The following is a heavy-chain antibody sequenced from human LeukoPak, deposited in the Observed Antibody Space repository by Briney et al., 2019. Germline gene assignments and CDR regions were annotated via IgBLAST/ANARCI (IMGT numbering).Heavy chain of an antibody. V-gene: IGHV4-34*01. CDR2: INHSGST. CDR1: GGSFSGYY. Sequence: NLSETLSLTCAVYGGSFSGYYWSWIRQPPGKGLEWIGEINHSGSTNYNPSLKSRVTISVDTSKNQFSLKLSSVTAADTAVYYCARFSATSSPVTQGLSGYYGMDVWGQGTTVTVSS. CDR3: ARFSATSSPVTQGLSGYYGMDV. D-gene: IGHD4-17*01. J-gene: IGHJ6*02.